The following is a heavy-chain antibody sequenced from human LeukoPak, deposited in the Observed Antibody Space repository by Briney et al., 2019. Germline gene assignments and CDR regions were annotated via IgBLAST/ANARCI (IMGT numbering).Heavy chain of an antibody. D-gene: IGHD6-19*01. CDR3: VKDQEQWLARRGSFDY. CDR2: ISSNGGST. J-gene: IGHJ4*02. CDR1: GFTFSSYA. V-gene: IGHV3-64D*06. Sequence: PGGSLRLSCSASGFTFSSYAMHWVRQAPGKGLEYVSAISSNGGSTYYADSVKGRFTISRDNSKNTLYLQMSSLRAEDTAVYYCVKDQEQWLARRGSFDYWGQGTLVTVSS.